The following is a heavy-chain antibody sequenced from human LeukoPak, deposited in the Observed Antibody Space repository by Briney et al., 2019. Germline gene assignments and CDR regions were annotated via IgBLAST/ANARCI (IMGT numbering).Heavy chain of an antibody. CDR2: ISYDGSNK. D-gene: IGHD2-2*01. Sequence: GGSLRPSCAASGFTFSSYAMHWVRQAPGKGLEWVAVISYDGSNKYYADSVKGRFTISRDNSKNTLYLQMNGLRAEDTAVYYCARELRFVPAAPHDYWGQGTLVTVSS. J-gene: IGHJ4*02. V-gene: IGHV3-30-3*01. CDR1: GFTFSSYA. CDR3: ARELRFVPAAPHDY.